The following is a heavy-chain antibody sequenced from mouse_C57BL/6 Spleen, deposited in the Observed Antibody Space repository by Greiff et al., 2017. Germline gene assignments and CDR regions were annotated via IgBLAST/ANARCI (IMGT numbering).Heavy chain of an antibody. CDR2: ISGGGGNT. D-gene: IGHD3-2*02. J-gene: IGHJ2*01. CDR3: ARPLSGYFDY. V-gene: IGHV5-9*01. CDR1: GFTFSSYT. Sequence: EVKLVESGGGLVKPGGSLKLSCAASGFTFSSYTMSWVRQTPEKRLEWVATISGGGGNTYYPDSVKGRFPISRDNAKNTLYLQMSSLRSEDTALYYCARPLSGYFDYWGQGTTLTVSS.